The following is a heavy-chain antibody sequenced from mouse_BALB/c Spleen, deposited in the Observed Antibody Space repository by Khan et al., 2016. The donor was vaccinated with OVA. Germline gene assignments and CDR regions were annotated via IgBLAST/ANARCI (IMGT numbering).Heavy chain of an antibody. V-gene: IGHV3-2*02. CDR3: ARTARIKY. D-gene: IGHD1-2*01. J-gene: IGHJ2*01. Sequence: QLEESGPGLVKPSQSLSLTCTVTGYSITSGYGWNWIRQFPGNKLEWMGYISYSGSTNYTPSLKSRISITRDTSKNQFFLQLNSVTTEDTATYYCARTARIKYWGQGTTLTVSS. CDR2: ISYSGST. CDR1: GYSITSGYG.